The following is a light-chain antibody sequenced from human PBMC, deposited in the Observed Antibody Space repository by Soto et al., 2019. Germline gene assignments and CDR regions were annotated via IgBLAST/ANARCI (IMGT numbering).Light chain of an antibody. CDR1: QSVSSSY. V-gene: IGKV3-20*01. CDR3: QQYGSSPGT. Sequence: EIVLTQSPGTLSLSPGERATLSCRASQSVSSSYLAWYQQKPGQAPRLLIYAASSRATGIPDRFSGSGSGTDFTLTISSLEPEDFAVYYCQQYGSSPGTFGQGTKVDIK. J-gene: IGKJ1*01. CDR2: AAS.